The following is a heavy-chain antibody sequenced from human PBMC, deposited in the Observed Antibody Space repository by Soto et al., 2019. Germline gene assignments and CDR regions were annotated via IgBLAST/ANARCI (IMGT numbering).Heavy chain of an antibody. Sequence: QARLQESGPGLVKPSQTLSLKCTVSGASISSGDYYWSWVRQPPGKGLEWIGYIYYSGITYFNPSLKSRVAISMETSKNQFFLTLSSVTAADTAVYYCARAPETPPIVRVVVPYFFDSWGQGTLVTVSS. D-gene: IGHD3-16*02. J-gene: IGHJ4*02. CDR1: GASISSGDYY. CDR2: IYYSGIT. V-gene: IGHV4-30-4*01. CDR3: ARAPETPPIVRVVVPYFFDS.